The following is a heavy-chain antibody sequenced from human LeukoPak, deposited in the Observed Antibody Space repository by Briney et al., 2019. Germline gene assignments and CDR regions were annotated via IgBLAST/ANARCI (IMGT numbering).Heavy chain of an antibody. D-gene: IGHD2-2*01. J-gene: IGHJ6*02. Sequence: GASVKVSCKASGYTFTSYDINWVRQATGQGLEWMRWMNPNSGNTGYAQKFQGRVTMTRNTSISTAYMELSSLRSEDTAVYYCARRDCSSTSCYDYYYYYGMDVWGQGTTVTVSS. CDR2: MNPNSGNT. V-gene: IGHV1-8*01. CDR3: ARRDCSSTSCYDYYYYYGMDV. CDR1: GYTFTSYD.